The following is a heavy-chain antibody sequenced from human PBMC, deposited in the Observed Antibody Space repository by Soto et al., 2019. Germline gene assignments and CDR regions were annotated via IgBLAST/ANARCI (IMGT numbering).Heavy chain of an antibody. D-gene: IGHD2-15*01. Sequence: SETLSLTCAVSGGSINSRYWWSWVRQSPGKGLEWIGEIYHSGSTNYNPSLKSRVTISVDKSKNQFSLNLSSVTAADTAVYYCASPPPLTVQTIEAEFGQHWGPVTLVSVS. CDR2: IYHSGST. CDR1: GGSINSRYW. J-gene: IGHJ1*01. V-gene: IGHV4-4*02. CDR3: ASPPPLTVQTIEAEFGQH.